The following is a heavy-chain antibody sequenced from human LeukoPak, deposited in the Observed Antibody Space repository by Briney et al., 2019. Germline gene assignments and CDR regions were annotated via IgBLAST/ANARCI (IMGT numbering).Heavy chain of an antibody. CDR1: GGSISSGSYY. D-gene: IGHD3-10*01. J-gene: IGHJ4*02. V-gene: IGHV4-61*02. CDR2: IYTSGST. Sequence: PSETLSLTCTVSGGSISSGSYYWSWIRQPAGKGLEWIGRIYTSGSTNYNPSLKSRVTISVDTSKNQFSLKLSSVTAADTAVYYCARDRYGSGSYYLENWGQGTLVTVSS. CDR3: ARDRYGSGSYYLEN.